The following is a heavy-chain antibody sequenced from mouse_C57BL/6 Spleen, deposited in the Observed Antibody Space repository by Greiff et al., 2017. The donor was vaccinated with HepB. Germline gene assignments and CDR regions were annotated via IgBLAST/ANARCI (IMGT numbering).Heavy chain of an antibody. J-gene: IGHJ2*01. CDR3: ARDAYYYGSSYGYFDY. CDR1: GFTFSDYY. V-gene: IGHV5-16*01. Sequence: EVKVVESEGGLVQPGSSMKLSCTASGFTFSDYYMAWVRQVPEKGLEWVANINYDGSSTYYLDSLKSRFIISRDNAKNILYLQMSSLKSEDTATYYCARDAYYYGSSYGYFDYWGQGTTLTVSS. CDR2: INYDGSST. D-gene: IGHD1-1*01.